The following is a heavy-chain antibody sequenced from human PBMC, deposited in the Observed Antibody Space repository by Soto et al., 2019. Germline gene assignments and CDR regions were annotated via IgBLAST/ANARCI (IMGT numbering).Heavy chain of an antibody. CDR3: AVGYYDSSGYYSAFDI. CDR1: GGTFSSYA. J-gene: IGHJ3*02. V-gene: IGHV1-69*13. D-gene: IGHD3-22*01. Sequence: SVKVSCKASGGTFSSYAISWVRQAPGQGLEWMGGIIPIFGTANYAQKFQGRVTITADESTSTAYMELSSLRSEDTAVYYCAVGYYDSSGYYSAFDIWGQATMVTVSS. CDR2: IIPIFGTA.